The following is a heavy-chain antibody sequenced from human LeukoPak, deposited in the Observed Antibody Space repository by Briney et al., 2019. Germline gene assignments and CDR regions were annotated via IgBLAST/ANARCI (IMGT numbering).Heavy chain of an antibody. J-gene: IGHJ5*02. Sequence: GRSLRLSCAASGFSFSTYGMHWVRQAPGKGLEWVAVIWYDGSNKYYADSVKGRFTISRDNSKNTLYLQMNSLRAEDTAVYYCAREPISGGPDNWFDPWGQGTLVTVSS. CDR1: GFSFSTYG. D-gene: IGHD3-3*01. V-gene: IGHV3-33*01. CDR2: IWYDGSNK. CDR3: AREPISGGPDNWFDP.